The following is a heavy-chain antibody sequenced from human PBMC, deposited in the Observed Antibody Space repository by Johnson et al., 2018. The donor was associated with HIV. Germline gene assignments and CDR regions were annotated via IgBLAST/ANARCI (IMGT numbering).Heavy chain of an antibody. V-gene: IGHV3-13*01. D-gene: IGHD1-14*01. J-gene: IGHJ3*01. CDR2: IGPAGDT. CDR1: GFTFSSYD. Sequence: VQLVESGGGLVQPGGSLRLSCAASGFTFSSYDMHWVRQVTGKGLEWVSAIGPAGDTYYPGSVKGRFTISRENAKRSLYLQMNSLRAGDTAVYYCATRDPTYRPGAFELWGQGTMVTVSS. CDR3: ATRDPTYRPGAFEL.